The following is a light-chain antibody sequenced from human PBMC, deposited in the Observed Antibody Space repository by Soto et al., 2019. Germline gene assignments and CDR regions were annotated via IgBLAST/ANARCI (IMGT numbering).Light chain of an antibody. CDR3: CSYAGSSTSYG. Sequence: QSALTQPASVSGSPGQSITISCTGTSSDVGSYNLVSWYQQHPGKAPKLMIYEVSKRPSGVSNRFSGSKSGNTASLTISGLQAEDEADYYCCSYAGSSTSYGFGTGTNVTVL. CDR1: SSDVGSYNL. V-gene: IGLV2-23*02. J-gene: IGLJ1*01. CDR2: EVS.